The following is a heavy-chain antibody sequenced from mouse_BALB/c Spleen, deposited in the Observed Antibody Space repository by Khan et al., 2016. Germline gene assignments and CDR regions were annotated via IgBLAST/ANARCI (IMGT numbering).Heavy chain of an antibody. V-gene: IGHV5-6-5*01. Sequence: EVELVESGGGLVKPGGSLKLSCAASGFTFSYYAMSWVRQTPEKRLEWVASIISGGNNYYPDSVKGRFTISRDNARNILYLKMSSLGSEDAAMYYCARAGGYFDVWGAGTTVTVSS. CDR1: GFTFSYYA. CDR3: ARAGGYFDV. J-gene: IGHJ1*01. CDR2: IISGGNN.